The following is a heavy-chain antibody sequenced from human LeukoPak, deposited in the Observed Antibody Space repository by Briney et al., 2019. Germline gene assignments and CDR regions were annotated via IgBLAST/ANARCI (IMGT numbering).Heavy chain of an antibody. D-gene: IGHD6-13*01. J-gene: IGHJ4*02. CDR3: VLIAAAGTAFDY. CDR2: ISYDGSNK. Sequence: GRSLRLSCAASGFTFSSYAMHWVRQAPGKGLEWVAVISYDGSNKYYADSVKGRFTISRDNSKNTLYLQMNSLRAEDTAVHYCVLIAAAGTAFDYWGQGTLVTVSS. CDR1: GFTFSSYA. V-gene: IGHV3-30*04.